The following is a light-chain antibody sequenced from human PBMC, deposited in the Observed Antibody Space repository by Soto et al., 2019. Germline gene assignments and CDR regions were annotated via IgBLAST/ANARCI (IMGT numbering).Light chain of an antibody. J-gene: IGLJ1*01. CDR2: GVN. V-gene: IGLV1-40*01. CDR1: SSNIGARYV. CDR3: QSYDSSLSGSV. Sequence: QSVLSHPPSVSGARGQRVSISCTGSSSNIGARYVVYWYQQLPGTAPKLLVSGVNDRPSGVPDRFSGSTSGTSASLAITGLQTEDEADYYCQSYDSSLSGSVFGTGTKLTVL.